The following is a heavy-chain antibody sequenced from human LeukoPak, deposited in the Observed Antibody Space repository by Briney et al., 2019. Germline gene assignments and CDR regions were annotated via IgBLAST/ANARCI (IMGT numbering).Heavy chain of an antibody. J-gene: IGHJ5*02. CDR1: GYNFTIYW. V-gene: IGHV5-51*01. D-gene: IGHD3-22*01. CDR2: IYPGDSDT. CDR3: ARHYYYDSSGYYYHNWFDP. Sequence: GESLKISCKGSGYNFTIYWIGWVRQMPGKGLEWMGIIYPGDSDTRYSPSFQGQVTISADKSISTAYLQWSSLKASDTAMYYCARHYYYDSSGYYYHNWFDPWGQGTLVTVSS.